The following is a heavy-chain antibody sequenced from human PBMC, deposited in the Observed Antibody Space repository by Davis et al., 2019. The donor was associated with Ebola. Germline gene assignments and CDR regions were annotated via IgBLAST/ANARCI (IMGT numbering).Heavy chain of an antibody. CDR3: ARDRGMIAAAGHFDY. CDR2: ISAYNGNT. D-gene: IGHD6-13*01. J-gene: IGHJ4*02. V-gene: IGHV1-18*01. Sequence: ASVKVSCKASGYTFTSYGISWVRQALGQGLEWMGWISAYNGNTNYAQKLQGRVTMTTDTSTSTAYMELRSLRSDDTAVYYCARDRGMIAAAGHFDYWGQGTLVTVSS. CDR1: GYTFTSYG.